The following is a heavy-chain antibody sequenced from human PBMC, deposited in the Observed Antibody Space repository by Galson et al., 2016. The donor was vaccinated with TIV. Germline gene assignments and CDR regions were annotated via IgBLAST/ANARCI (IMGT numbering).Heavy chain of an antibody. Sequence: SLRLSCAASGFTFQDYAMHWVRQVPGRGLEWVSVISWNSGTTVYADSVKGRFIISRDNAKNSLYLQMNSLTPEDPALYYCAKGQLRAARRFYYMDVWGKGTMVTVSS. CDR3: AKGQLRAARRFYYMDV. D-gene: IGHD1-1*01. CDR2: ISWNSGTT. CDR1: GFTFQDYA. J-gene: IGHJ6*03. V-gene: IGHV3-9*01.